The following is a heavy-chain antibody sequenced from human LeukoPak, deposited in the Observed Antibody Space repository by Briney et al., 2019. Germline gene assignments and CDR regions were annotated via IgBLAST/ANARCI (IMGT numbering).Heavy chain of an antibody. J-gene: IGHJ5*02. CDR1: GGSISSSSYY. CDR2: IYYSGST. Sequence: SETLSLTCTVSGGSISSSSYYWGWIRQPPGKGLEWIGSIYYSGSTYYNPSLKSRVTISVDTSKNQFSLKLSSVTAGDTAVYYCARHILSITIFGVVGLGFDPWGQGTLVTVSS. V-gene: IGHV4-39*01. CDR3: ARHILSITIFGVVGLGFDP. D-gene: IGHD3-3*01.